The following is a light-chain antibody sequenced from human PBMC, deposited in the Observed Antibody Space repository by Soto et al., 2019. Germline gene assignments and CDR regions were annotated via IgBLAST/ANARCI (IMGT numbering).Light chain of an antibody. CDR2: EVN. Sequence: QSALTQPASVSGSPGQSITISCTGSSSDVGGYNYVSWYQQHPGKAPKLMIYEVNYRPSGVSNRFSGSKSGNTASLTISGLQAEDEADYYCSAYTSSDTGVFGTGTKVPS. J-gene: IGLJ1*01. V-gene: IGLV2-14*01. CDR3: SAYTSSDTGV. CDR1: SSDVGGYNY.